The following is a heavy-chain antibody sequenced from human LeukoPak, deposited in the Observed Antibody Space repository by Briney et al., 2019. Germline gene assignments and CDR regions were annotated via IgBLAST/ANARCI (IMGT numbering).Heavy chain of an antibody. D-gene: IGHD3-22*01. Sequence: GSLRLSCAVSGFTFSSDWMIWVRQAPGKGLEWVANINPDGSEKNYVDSVRGRFTISRDNAKNSLYLQMNSLRAEDTAVYYCARDYYDSSGYSGAFDVWGHGTMVTVSS. CDR3: ARDYYDSSGYSGAFDV. J-gene: IGHJ3*01. CDR1: GFTFSSDW. V-gene: IGHV3-7*01. CDR2: INPDGSEK.